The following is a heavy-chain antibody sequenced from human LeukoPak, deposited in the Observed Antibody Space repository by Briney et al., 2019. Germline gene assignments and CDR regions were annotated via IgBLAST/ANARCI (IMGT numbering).Heavy chain of an antibody. J-gene: IGHJ4*02. Sequence: GGSLRLSCAASGFTVSSNYMSWARQAPGKGLEWVSVIYSGGSTYYADSVKGRFTISRDNSKNTLYLQMNSLRAEDTAVYYCARGIAAAGTWEYYFDYWGQGTLVTVSS. V-gene: IGHV3-53*01. D-gene: IGHD6-13*01. CDR1: GFTVSSNY. CDR3: ARGIAAAGTWEYYFDY. CDR2: IYSGGST.